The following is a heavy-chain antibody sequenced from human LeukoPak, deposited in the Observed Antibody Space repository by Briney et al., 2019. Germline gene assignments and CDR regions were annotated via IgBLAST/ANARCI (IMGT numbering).Heavy chain of an antibody. J-gene: IGHJ3*02. CDR2: ISSRSNTI. CDR1: GFTFSSYA. D-gene: IGHD3-9*01. V-gene: IGHV3-48*02. CDR3: VREDYDILIGHGAFDI. Sequence: GGSLRLSCAASGFTFSSYAMNWVRQAPGKGLVWVSYISSRSNTIYYADSVMGRFTISRDDAKNSLYLQMNSLRDEDTAVYHCVREDYDILIGHGAFDIWGQGTMVTVSS.